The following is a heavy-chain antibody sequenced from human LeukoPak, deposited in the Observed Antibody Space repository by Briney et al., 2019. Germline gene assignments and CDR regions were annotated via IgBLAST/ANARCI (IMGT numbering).Heavy chain of an antibody. CDR2: IYYSGST. Sequence: SETLSLTCTVSGGSINNYYWSWIRQPPGKGLEWIGYIYYSGSTNYNPSLESRVTISVDTSKNQFSLKLNSVTAADTAVYYCARVVPDSSGYYKWFDPWGQGTLVTVSS. D-gene: IGHD3-22*01. J-gene: IGHJ5*02. CDR3: ARVVPDSSGYYKWFDP. CDR1: GGSINNYY. V-gene: IGHV4-59*01.